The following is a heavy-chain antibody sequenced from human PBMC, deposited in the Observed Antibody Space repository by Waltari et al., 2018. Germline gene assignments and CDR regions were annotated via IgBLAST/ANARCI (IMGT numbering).Heavy chain of an antibody. CDR2: ISGSGGST. CDR1: VFTFSSYA. D-gene: IGHD2-21*01. CDR3: AKARGVMGYFDY. Sequence: EVQLLESGGGWVQPGGSLRLSCAASVFTFSSYAMRWVRQAPGKGLEWVSAISGSGGSTYYADSVKGRFTISRDNSKNTLYLQMNSLRAEDTAVYYCAKARGVMGYFDYWGQGTLVTVSS. V-gene: IGHV3-23*01. J-gene: IGHJ4*02.